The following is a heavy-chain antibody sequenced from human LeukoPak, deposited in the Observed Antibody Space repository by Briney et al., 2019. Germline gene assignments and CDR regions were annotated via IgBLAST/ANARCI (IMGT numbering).Heavy chain of an antibody. CDR3: AKSRDSSGYYLSYFDY. J-gene: IGHJ4*02. CDR1: GFTFNNYA. V-gene: IGHV3-23*01. Sequence: PGRSLRLSCAASGFTFNNYAMSWVRQAPGKGLEWVSTITGSGGSTYYADSVKGRFTISRDNSNNTLYLQMNSLRAEDTAVYYCAKSRDSSGYYLSYFDYWGQGTLVTVSS. CDR2: ITGSGGST. D-gene: IGHD3-22*01.